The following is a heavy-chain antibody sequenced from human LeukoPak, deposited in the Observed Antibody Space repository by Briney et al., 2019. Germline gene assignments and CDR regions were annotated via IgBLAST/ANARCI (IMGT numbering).Heavy chain of an antibody. V-gene: IGHV4-61*01. CDR1: GGPVSSGSYY. CDR3: ARTYCSGGSCSYTDPYYFDY. Sequence: SDTLSLTCTVSGGPVSSGSYYWSWIPQPPGKGLEWIGYIYYSGSTNYNPSLKSRVTISVDTSKNQFSLKLSSVTAADTAVYYCARTYCSGGSCSYTDPYYFDYWGQGTLVTVSS. J-gene: IGHJ4*02. D-gene: IGHD2-15*01. CDR2: IYYSGST.